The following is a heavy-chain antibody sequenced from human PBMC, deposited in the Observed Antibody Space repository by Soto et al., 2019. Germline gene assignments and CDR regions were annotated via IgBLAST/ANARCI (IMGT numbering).Heavy chain of an antibody. CDR1: GGSIITGDFS. CDR3: ARGRSTSGYPNFDP. V-gene: IGHV4-30-2*01. Sequence: SETLSLTCAVSGGSIITGDFSWNWIRQPPGKGLEWVGYIYHDGGTYYNPSLKGRATISVDRSKNYFSLKLSSVTAADTGVYFCARGRSTSGYPNFDPWGQGTLVTVSS. J-gene: IGHJ5*02. CDR2: IYHDGGT. D-gene: IGHD3-22*01.